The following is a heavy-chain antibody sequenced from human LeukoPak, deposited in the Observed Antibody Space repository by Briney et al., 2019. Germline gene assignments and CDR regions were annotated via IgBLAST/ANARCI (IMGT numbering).Heavy chain of an antibody. CDR3: ARDHDYGPDY. CDR1: GFTFSDNY. Sequence: ASVTVSCTTSGFTFSDNYMHWLRQAPGHGLDGMRWIKPDSAATNYAQKFQGRFTMSRDMSISTVYTELTSLTSDDTARYWCARDHDYGPDYWGQGTLVTVSA. J-gene: IGHJ4*02. D-gene: IGHD4/OR15-4a*01. V-gene: IGHV1-2*02. CDR2: IKPDSAAT.